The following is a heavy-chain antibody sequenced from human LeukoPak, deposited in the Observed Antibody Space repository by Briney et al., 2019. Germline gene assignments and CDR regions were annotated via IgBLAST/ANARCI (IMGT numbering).Heavy chain of an antibody. CDR2: IYYSGST. Sequence: PSETLSLTCTVSGGSISSSSYYWGWIRQPPGKELEWIGSIYYSGSTYYNPSLKSRVTISVDTSKNQFSLKLSSVTAADTAVYYCARRRYGDYVGHFDYWGQGTLVTVSS. J-gene: IGHJ4*02. V-gene: IGHV4-39*01. CDR1: GGSISSSSYY. D-gene: IGHD4-17*01. CDR3: ARRRYGDYVGHFDY.